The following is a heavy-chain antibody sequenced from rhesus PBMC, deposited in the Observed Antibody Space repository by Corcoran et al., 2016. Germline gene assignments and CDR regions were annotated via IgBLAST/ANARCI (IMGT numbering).Heavy chain of an antibody. CDR2: IGGSSGST. V-gene: IGHV4-127*01. CDR3: ARVSGIGGTVGAFDI. CDR1: SYSISSGYG. J-gene: IGHJ3*01. D-gene: IGHD1-20*01. Sequence: QVQLQESGPGLVKPSETLSLTCAVSSYSISSGYGWSWIRQPPGKGLGWFGHIGGSSGSTNYNPSLKRRVTISKDTSKNQFSLKLTSMTAADTAVYYCARVSGIGGTVGAFDIWGQGLRVTVSS.